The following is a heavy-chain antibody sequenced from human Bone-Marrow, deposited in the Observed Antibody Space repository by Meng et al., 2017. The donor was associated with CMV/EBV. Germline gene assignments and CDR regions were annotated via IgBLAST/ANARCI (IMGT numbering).Heavy chain of an antibody. Sequence: GESLKISCAASGFTFSNAWMSWVRQAPGKGLEWVGRIKSKTDGGTTDYAAPVKGRFTISRDDSKHTLYLKMNSLKTEDTAVYYCTTRRILWFGEFHDYWGQGTLVTVSS. V-gene: IGHV3-15*01. CDR2: IKSKTDGGTT. J-gene: IGHJ4*02. D-gene: IGHD3-10*01. CDR1: GFTFSNAW. CDR3: TTRRILWFGEFHDY.